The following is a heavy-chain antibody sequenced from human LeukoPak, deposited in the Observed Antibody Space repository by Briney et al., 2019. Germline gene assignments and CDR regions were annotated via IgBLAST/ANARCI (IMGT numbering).Heavy chain of an antibody. Sequence: SETLSLTCTVSGGSINSSSYYWGWIRQPPGKALEWIGSIYHSGYTYYNPSLKSRVTISVDTSKNQFSLKLSSVTAADTAVYYCARSSMFRGVTVDYWGQGTLVTVSS. CDR1: GGSINSSSYY. CDR3: ARSSMFRGVTVDY. CDR2: IYHSGYT. J-gene: IGHJ4*02. D-gene: IGHD3-10*01. V-gene: IGHV4-39*01.